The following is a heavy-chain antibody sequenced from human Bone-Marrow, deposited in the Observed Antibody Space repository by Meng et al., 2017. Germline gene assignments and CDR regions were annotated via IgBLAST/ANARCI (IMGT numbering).Heavy chain of an antibody. CDR3: AREGVFYSSPVVGTYYFDY. CDR2: IIPIFGTA. Sequence: SVKVSCKASGGTFSSYAISWVRQAPGQGREWMGGIIPIFGTANYAQKFQGRVTITADESTSTAYMELSSLRAEDTAVYYGAREGVFYSSPVVGTYYFDYWGQGTLVTVSS. J-gene: IGHJ4*02. V-gene: IGHV1-69*13. CDR1: GGTFSSYA. D-gene: IGHD6-13*01.